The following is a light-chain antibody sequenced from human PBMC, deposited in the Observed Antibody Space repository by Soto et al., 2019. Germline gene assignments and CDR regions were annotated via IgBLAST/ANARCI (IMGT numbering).Light chain of an antibody. Sequence: PGERATLSCRASQRVTSNYLAWYQQKPGQAPSLLIYGASARAAGIPDRFSGSGTGTDFALTISGLEPEDFAVYFCQQYASSPWTFGQGTKVEIK. J-gene: IGKJ1*01. V-gene: IGKV3-20*01. CDR3: QQYASSPWT. CDR2: GAS. CDR1: QRVTSNY.